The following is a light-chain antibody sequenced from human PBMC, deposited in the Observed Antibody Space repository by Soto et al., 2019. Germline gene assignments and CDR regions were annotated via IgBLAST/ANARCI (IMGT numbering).Light chain of an antibody. CDR3: AAWEDSLNGPV. J-gene: IGLJ3*02. CDR2: SNH. CDR1: SSNIGTNT. Sequence: QSVLTQPPSASGTPGQRVTIPCSGSSSNIGTNTINWYKQLPGTAPKLLIYSNHQRPSGVPDRFSGSRSVTSGSLAISGLQSEDEGDYYCAAWEDSLNGPVFGGGTKVTVL. V-gene: IGLV1-44*01.